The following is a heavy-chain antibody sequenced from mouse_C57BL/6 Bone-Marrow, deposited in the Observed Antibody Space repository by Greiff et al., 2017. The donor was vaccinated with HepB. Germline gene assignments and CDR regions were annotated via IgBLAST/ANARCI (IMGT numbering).Heavy chain of an antibody. CDR1: GFNIKDDY. CDR3: TTYAMDY. Sequence: EVQLQESGAELVRPGASVKLSCTASGFNIKDDYMHWVKQRPEQGLEWIGWIDPENGDTEYASKFQGKATITADTSSNTAYLQLSSLTSEDTAVYYCTTYAMDYWGQGTSVTVSS. J-gene: IGHJ4*01. V-gene: IGHV14-4*01. CDR2: IDPENGDT.